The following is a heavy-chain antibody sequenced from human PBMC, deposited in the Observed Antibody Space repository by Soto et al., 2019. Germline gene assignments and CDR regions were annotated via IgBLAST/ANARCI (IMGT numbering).Heavy chain of an antibody. CDR2: INPNSGGT. J-gene: IGHJ5*02. D-gene: IGHD6-6*01. Sequence: ASVKVSCKASGYTFTGYYMHWVRQAPGQGLEWMGWINPNSGGTNYAQKFQGRVTMTRDTSISTAYMELSRLRSDDTAVYYCARIVYLSSTSPNPLDPWGQGTLVTVSS. V-gene: IGHV1-2*02. CDR3: ARIVYLSSTSPNPLDP. CDR1: GYTFTGYY.